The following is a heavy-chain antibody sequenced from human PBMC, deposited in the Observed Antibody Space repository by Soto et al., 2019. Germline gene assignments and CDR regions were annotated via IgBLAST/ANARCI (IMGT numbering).Heavy chain of an antibody. J-gene: IGHJ4*02. V-gene: IGHV3-23*01. CDR2: ISGSGGKT. CDR3: AKELFSSGSYFFDY. CDR1: GLTFINYA. Sequence: PGGSLRLSCEASGLTFINYAMSWVRQAPGKGLEWVSGISGSGGKTYYADSVEGRFTISRDNSKNTLYLQMNSLSAEDTAVYYCAKELFSSGSYFFDYWGRGTLVTVSS. D-gene: IGHD6-19*01.